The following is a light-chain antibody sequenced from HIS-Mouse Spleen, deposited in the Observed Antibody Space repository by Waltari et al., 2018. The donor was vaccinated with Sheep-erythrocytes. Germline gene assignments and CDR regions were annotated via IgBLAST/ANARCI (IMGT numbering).Light chain of an antibody. CDR2: AAS. V-gene: IGKV1-39*01. J-gene: IGKJ1*01. CDR3: QQSYSTPRT. CDR1: QSISSY. Sequence: DIQMTQSPSSLSSSVGDRVTITCRASQSISSYLNWYQQKPWKAPKLLIYAASNLQSGVPSRFSGSGSGTDFTLNISSLQPEDFATYYCQQSYSTPRTFGQGTKVEIK.